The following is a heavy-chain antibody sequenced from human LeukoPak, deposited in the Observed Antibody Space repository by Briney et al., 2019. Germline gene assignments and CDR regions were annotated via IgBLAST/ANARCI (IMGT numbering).Heavy chain of an antibody. J-gene: IGHJ4*02. Sequence: ASVNVSCKASGYTFTGYYMHWVRQAPGQGLEWMGIMNPSGGSTTYAQKFQGRITMTSDTSTSTVYMDLSSLRSEDTAVYYCARDRRIAGAGTPPDYWGQGTLVTVSS. V-gene: IGHV1-46*01. CDR1: GYTFTGYY. CDR2: MNPSGGST. CDR3: ARDRRIAGAGTPPDY. D-gene: IGHD6-19*01.